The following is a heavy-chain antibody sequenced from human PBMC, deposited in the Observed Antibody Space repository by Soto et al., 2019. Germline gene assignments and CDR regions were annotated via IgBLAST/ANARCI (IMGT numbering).Heavy chain of an antibody. CDR1: GGTFSSYA. V-gene: IGHV1-69*13. CDR3: AREGRCSSTSCYNYYYYGMDV. J-gene: IGHJ6*02. Sequence: ASVKVSCKASGGTFSSYAISWVRQAPGQGLEWMGGIIPIFGTANYAQKFQGRVTITADESTSTAYMELSSLRSEDTAVYYCAREGRCSSTSCYNYYYYGMDVWGQGTTVTVSS. D-gene: IGHD2-2*02. CDR2: IIPIFGTA.